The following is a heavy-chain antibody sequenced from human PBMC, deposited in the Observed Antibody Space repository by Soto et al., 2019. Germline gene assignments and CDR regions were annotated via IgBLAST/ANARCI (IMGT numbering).Heavy chain of an antibody. CDR2: ISGNGRVT. CDR1: GLTFSHNA. Sequence: EVQLLESGGGLVQPGGSLRLSCAASGLTFSHNAMSWVRQAPGKGLEWVSTISGNGRVTYYTDSVKGRFTISRDNSKNTVYMQMNSLRAEDTAVYYCANRGDDIKFFQHWGQGTLVIVSS. V-gene: IGHV3-23*01. J-gene: IGHJ1*01. D-gene: IGHD2-21*02. CDR3: ANRGDDIKFFQH.